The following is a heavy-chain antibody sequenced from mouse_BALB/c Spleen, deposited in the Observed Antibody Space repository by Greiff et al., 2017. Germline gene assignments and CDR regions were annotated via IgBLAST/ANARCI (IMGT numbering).Heavy chain of an antibody. CDR3: ASYDYDAPFDY. CDR2: INPSSGYT. CDR1: GYTFTSYT. V-gene: IGHV1-4*01. Sequence: QVQLQQSGAELARPGASVKMSCKASGYTFTSYTMHWVKQRPGQGLEWIGYINPSSGYTNYNQKFKDKATLTADKSSSTAYMQLSSLTSEDSAVYYCASYDYDAPFDYWGQGTTLTVSS. J-gene: IGHJ2*01. D-gene: IGHD2-4*01.